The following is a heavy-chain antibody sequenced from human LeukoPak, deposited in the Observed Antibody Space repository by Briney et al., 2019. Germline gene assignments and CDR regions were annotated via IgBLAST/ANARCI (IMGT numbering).Heavy chain of an antibody. V-gene: IGHV4-39*01. CDR2: IYYSGST. J-gene: IGHJ6*02. Sequence: SETLSLTCTVSGGSISSSSYYWGWIRQPPGKGLEWIGSIYYSGSTYYNPSLKSRVTISVGTSKNQFSLKLSSVTAADTAVYYCASAVEMATMGNYYYGMDVWGQGTTVTVSS. CDR3: ASAVEMATMGNYYYGMDV. CDR1: GGSISSSSYY. D-gene: IGHD5-12*01.